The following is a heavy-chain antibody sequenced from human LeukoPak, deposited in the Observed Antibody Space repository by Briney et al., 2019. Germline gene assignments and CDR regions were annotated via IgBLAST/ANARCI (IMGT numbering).Heavy chain of an antibody. V-gene: IGHV3-74*01. CDR3: ARGPGSSGGAYVGDY. CDR1: GFSFSYYV. Sequence: PGGSLRLSCAGSGFSFSYYVMHWVRQAPGKGLEWVSRADGGGSSTSYADSVKGRFSISRDNAKSTLYLQMNGLRAEDTAVYYCARGPGSSGGAYVGDYWGHGTLVTVSS. D-gene: IGHD3-22*01. CDR2: ADGGGSST. J-gene: IGHJ4*01.